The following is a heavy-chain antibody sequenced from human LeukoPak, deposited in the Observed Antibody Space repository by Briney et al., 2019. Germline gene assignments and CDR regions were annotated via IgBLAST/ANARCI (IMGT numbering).Heavy chain of an antibody. V-gene: IGHV4-59*01. J-gene: IGHJ4*02. D-gene: IGHD3-22*01. Sequence: SETLSLTCTVSGGSISSYYWSWIRQPPGKGLEWIGYIHNSGSTNYNPSLKSRVTISVDTSKNQFSLKLSSVTAADTAVYYCATYYYDSSGYYYSYWGQGTLVTVSS. CDR3: ATYYYDSSGYYYSY. CDR2: IHNSGST. CDR1: GGSISSYY.